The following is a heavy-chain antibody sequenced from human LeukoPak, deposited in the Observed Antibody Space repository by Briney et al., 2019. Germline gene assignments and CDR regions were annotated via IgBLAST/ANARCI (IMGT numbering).Heavy chain of an antibody. J-gene: IGHJ4*02. CDR1: GGSISYYY. D-gene: IGHD1-26*01. CDR3: ASLIVGATSVDY. CDR2: IYYSGST. Sequence: PSETLSLTCTVSGGSISYYYWSWIRQPPGKGLEWIGYIYYSGSTYYNPPLKSRVTISVDTSKNQFSLKLSSVTAADTAVYYCASLIVGATSVDYWGQGTLVTVSS. V-gene: IGHV4-30-4*08.